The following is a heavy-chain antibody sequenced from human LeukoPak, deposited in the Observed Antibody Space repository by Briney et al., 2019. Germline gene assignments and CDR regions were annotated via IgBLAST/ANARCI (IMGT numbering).Heavy chain of an antibody. CDR1: GFTFSRYS. J-gene: IGHJ4*02. CDR3: AKDMRSSSWYYFDY. D-gene: IGHD6-13*01. Sequence: GGSLRLSCAASGFTFSRYSMHWVRQAPGKELVWISRINSDGSSTSYADSVKGRFTISRDNSKNSLYLQMNSLRTEDTALYYCAKDMRSSSWYYFDYWGQGTLVTVSS. CDR2: INSDGSST. V-gene: IGHV3-74*01.